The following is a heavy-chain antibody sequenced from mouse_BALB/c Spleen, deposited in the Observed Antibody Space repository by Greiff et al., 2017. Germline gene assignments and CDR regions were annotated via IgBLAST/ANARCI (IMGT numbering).Heavy chain of an antibody. Sequence: QVQLQQSGPGLVQPSQSLSITCTVSGFSLTSYGVHWVRQSPGKGLEWLGVIWSGGSTDYNAAFISRLSISKDNSKSQVFFKMNSLQADDTAIYYCARNPSYDYEGYYAMDYWGQGTSVTVSS. V-gene: IGHV2-4-1*01. D-gene: IGHD2-4*01. CDR1: GFSLTSYG. CDR2: IWSGGST. CDR3: ARNPSYDYEGYYAMDY. J-gene: IGHJ4*01.